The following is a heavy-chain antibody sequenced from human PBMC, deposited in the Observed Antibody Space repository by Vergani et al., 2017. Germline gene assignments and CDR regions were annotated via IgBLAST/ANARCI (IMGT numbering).Heavy chain of an antibody. CDR1: EYSFGNYW. J-gene: IGHJ4*02. Sequence: EGGLVQSGPEMRKPGESLKISCKGSEYSFGNYWIGWVLQMPGKGLEWMGIIYPADSDTRYSPSFQGQVTISADKSISTAFLQWDSLKASDTALYYCARHTTYTDSWGQGTMVTVSS. CDR2: IYPADSDT. D-gene: IGHD1-1*01. V-gene: IGHV5-51*01. CDR3: ARHTTYTDS.